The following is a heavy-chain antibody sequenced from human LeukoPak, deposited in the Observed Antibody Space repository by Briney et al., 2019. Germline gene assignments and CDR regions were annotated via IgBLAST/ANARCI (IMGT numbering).Heavy chain of an antibody. CDR3: VTAAGLGVYYFDY. CDR1: GFTFSSYS. Sequence: GSLRLPCAASGFTFSSYSMNWVRQAPGKGLEWVSSISSSSSYIYYADSVKGRFTISRDNAKNSLYLQMNSLRAEDTAVYYCVTAAGLGVYYFDYWGQGTLVTVPS. D-gene: IGHD6-13*01. CDR2: ISSSSSYI. J-gene: IGHJ4*02. V-gene: IGHV3-21*01.